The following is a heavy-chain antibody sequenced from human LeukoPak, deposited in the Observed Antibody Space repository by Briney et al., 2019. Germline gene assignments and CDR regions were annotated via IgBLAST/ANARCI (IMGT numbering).Heavy chain of an antibody. CDR1: GGSISSYY. CDR2: IYYSGST. Sequence: SETLSLTCTVSGGSISSYYWSWIRQPPGKGLEWIGYIYYSGSTNYNPSLKSRVTISVDTSKNQFSLKLSSVTAADTAVYYCAIARSSGGYYFDYWGQGTLVTVSS. CDR3: AIARSSGGYYFDY. J-gene: IGHJ4*02. D-gene: IGHD6-6*01. V-gene: IGHV4-59*01.